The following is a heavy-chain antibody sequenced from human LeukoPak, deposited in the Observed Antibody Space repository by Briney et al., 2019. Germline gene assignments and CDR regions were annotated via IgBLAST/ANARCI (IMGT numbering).Heavy chain of an antibody. J-gene: IGHJ4*02. CDR1: GYTFTSYA. CDR3: ARVLGDALYYDGDCFDY. CDR2: INTNTGNP. D-gene: IGHD3-16*01. V-gene: IGHV7-4-1*02. Sequence: ASVKVSCKASGYTFTSYAMNWVRQAPGQGLECMGWINTNTGNPTYAQGFTGRFVFSLDTSVSTAYLQISSLKAEDTAVYYCARVLGDALYYDGDCFDYWGQGTLVTVSS.